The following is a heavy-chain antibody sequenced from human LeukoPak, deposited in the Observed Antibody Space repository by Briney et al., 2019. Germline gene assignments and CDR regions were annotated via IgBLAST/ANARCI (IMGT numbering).Heavy chain of an antibody. V-gene: IGHV1-18*01. Sequence: ASVKVSCKASGYTFTSYGISWVRQAPGQGLEWMGWISAYNGNTNYAQKLQGRVTMTTDTSTSTAYMELRSLRSDDTAVYYCATGGINHFDSSGYYNFWGQGTLVTVSS. J-gene: IGHJ4*02. D-gene: IGHD3-22*01. CDR1: GYTFTSYG. CDR3: ATGGINHFDSSGYYNF. CDR2: ISAYNGNT.